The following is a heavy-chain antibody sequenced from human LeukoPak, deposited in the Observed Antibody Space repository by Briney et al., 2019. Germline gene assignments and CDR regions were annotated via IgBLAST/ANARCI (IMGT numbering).Heavy chain of an antibody. Sequence: GGSVRLSCAASGFSFSTYSMNWVRQAPGKGRNGVSSISSSSSYIYYADSVKGRFAMSRDNAKKSVYLQMNSLRAEDTAVYYCASSGYYYNWFDPWGQGTMVTVSS. CDR1: GFSFSTYS. CDR2: ISSSSSYI. V-gene: IGHV3-21*01. D-gene: IGHD3-22*01. CDR3: ASSGYYYNWFDP. J-gene: IGHJ5*02.